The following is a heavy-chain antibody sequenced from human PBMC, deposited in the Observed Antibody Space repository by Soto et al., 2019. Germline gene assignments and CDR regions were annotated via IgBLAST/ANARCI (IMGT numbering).Heavy chain of an antibody. J-gene: IGHJ4*02. V-gene: IGHV1-3*01. D-gene: IGHD2-2*01. CDR3: ARSSKLPYAY. CDR2: ISVGSHNT. Sequence: ASVKVSCKASGYTFTSYATHWVRQAPGQSLEWMGWISVGSHNTKYSQKFQGRVTITRDTAASTAYMELSSLRSEDTAVYYCARSSKLPYAYSGRGTLVPVSS. CDR1: GYTFTSYA.